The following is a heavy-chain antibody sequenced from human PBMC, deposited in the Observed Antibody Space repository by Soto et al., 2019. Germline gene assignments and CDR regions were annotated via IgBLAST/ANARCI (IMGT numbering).Heavy chain of an antibody. D-gene: IGHD1-26*01. V-gene: IGHV4-39*01. J-gene: IGHJ4*02. CDR3: ARQGSGSFDY. CDR2: IYYSGST. Sequence: QLQLQESGPGLVKPSETLSLTCTVSGGSISSSSYYWGWIRQPPGKGLEWIGSIYYSGSTYYNPSLKGRVTISVDMSKHKFSLKLSSVTAADTAVYYCARQGSGSFDYWGQGTLVTVSS. CDR1: GGSISSSSYY.